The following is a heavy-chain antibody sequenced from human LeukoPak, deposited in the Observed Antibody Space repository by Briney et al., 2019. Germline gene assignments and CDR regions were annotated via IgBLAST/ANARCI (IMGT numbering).Heavy chain of an antibody. CDR3: ARPNWARRYFDY. V-gene: IGHV5-51*01. D-gene: IGHD7-27*01. CDR2: IYPYDSEI. J-gene: IGHJ4*02. Sequence: GGSLRLSCAASGFTFTSYAMTWVRQMPGKGLEWMGVIYPYDSEIRYSPSFQGQVTISADKSISTAYLQWSSLKASDTAMYYCARPNWARRYFDYWGQGTLVTVSS. CDR1: GFTFTSYA.